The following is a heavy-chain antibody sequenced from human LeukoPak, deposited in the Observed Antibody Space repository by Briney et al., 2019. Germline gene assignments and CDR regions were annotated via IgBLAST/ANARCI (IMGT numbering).Heavy chain of an antibody. CDR1: GFTFSSYW. CDR2: IKRDGSEK. CDR3: AREMGGDYDFWSGYYTRFDY. Sequence: GGSLRLSCAASGFTFSSYWMSWVRQAPGKGLEWVANIKRDGSEKYYVDSVKGRFTISRDNAKNSLYLQMNSLRAEDTAVYYCAREMGGDYDFWSGYYTRFDYWGQGTLVTVSS. D-gene: IGHD3-3*01. J-gene: IGHJ4*02. V-gene: IGHV3-7*01.